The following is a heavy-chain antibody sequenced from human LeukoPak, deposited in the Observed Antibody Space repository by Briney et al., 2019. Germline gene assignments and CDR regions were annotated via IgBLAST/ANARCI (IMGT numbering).Heavy chain of an antibody. CDR1: GYTFDDYG. CDR3: ARSKPYGPPPYYYYYYMDV. D-gene: IGHD4-17*01. Sequence: GGSLRLSCAASGYTFDDYGMSTVRPAPGKGLVWVSGINWNGGSTGYADSVKGRFTISRDNARNSLYLQMNSLRAEDTALYYCARSKPYGPPPYYYYYYMDVWGKGTTVTVSS. J-gene: IGHJ6*03. CDR2: INWNGGST. V-gene: IGHV3-20*04.